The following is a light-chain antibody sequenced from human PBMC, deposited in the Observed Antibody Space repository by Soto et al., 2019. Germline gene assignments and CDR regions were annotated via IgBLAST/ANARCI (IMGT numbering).Light chain of an antibody. CDR1: LRLHRNY. CDR2: GAS. V-gene: IGKV3-20*01. Sequence: EIVLTQSPGTLSLSPGETATLSCRASLRLHRNYLAWYQQKPGQAPRLLIYGASSRATGIPDRFSGGGSGADFTVTISGVEPEDSAIYYCQQYGDTPPGSFGLGTKLEIK. J-gene: IGKJ2*03. CDR3: QQYGDTPPGS.